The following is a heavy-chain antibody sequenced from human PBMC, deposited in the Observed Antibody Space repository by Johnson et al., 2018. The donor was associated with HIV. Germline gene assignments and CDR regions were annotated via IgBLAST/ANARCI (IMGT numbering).Heavy chain of an antibody. CDR1: GFTFSSYW. V-gene: IGHV3-7*01. CDR3: ARDLITVIIPDAFDI. Sequence: VQLVESGGGLVQPGGSLRLSCAASGFTFSSYWMSWVRQAPGKGLEWVANIKHDGSEKYYVDSVKGRFTISRDNSKNSLYLQMNSLRAEDTAVYYCARDLITVIIPDAFDIWGQGTKVTVSS. D-gene: IGHD2/OR15-2a*01. J-gene: IGHJ3*02. CDR2: IKHDGSEK.